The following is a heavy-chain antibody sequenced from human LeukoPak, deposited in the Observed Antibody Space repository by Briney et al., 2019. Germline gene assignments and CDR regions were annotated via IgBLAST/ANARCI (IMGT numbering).Heavy chain of an antibody. CDR2: IYYSGRT. D-gene: IGHD4-23*01. V-gene: IGHV4-31*03. CDR1: GGSISSGDYY. CDR3: ARFGTSTEVFDY. Sequence: SETLSLTCTVSGGSISSGDYYWGWIRQLPGKGLEWIGYIYYSGRTYYNPSLKSRLTISVDTSKNQFSLNLNSVTAADTAVYYCARFGTSTEVFDYWGQGTLVTVSS. J-gene: IGHJ4*02.